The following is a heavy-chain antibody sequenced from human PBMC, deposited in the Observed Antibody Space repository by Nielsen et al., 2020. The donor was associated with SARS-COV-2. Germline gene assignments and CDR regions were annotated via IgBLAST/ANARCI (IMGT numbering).Heavy chain of an antibody. CDR2: ISAYNGNT. V-gene: IGHV1-18*01. Sequence: ASVKVSCKASGYTFTSDGISWVRQAPGQGLEWMGWISAYNGNTNYAQKLQGRVTMTTDTSTSTACMELRSLRSDDTAVYYCARGDTMVRGVIISDAFDIWGQGTMVTVSS. D-gene: IGHD3-10*01. CDR1: GYTFTSDG. J-gene: IGHJ3*02. CDR3: ARGDTMVRGVIISDAFDI.